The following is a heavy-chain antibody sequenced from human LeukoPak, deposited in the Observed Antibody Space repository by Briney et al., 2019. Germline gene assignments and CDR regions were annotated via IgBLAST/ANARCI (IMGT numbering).Heavy chain of an antibody. V-gene: IGHV3-49*04. D-gene: IGHD3-22*01. CDR2: IRSKAYGGTT. CDR1: GFTFGDYI. Sequence: GGSLRLSCTASGFTFGDYIMNWVRQAPGKGLEWVGFIRSKAYGGTTKNAASVKGRFTISRDDSRSIAYLQMNSLKTEDTAVYYCTRRYNYDSSGYYVRDAFDIWGQGTMVTVSS. CDR3: TRRYNYDSSGYYVRDAFDI. J-gene: IGHJ3*02.